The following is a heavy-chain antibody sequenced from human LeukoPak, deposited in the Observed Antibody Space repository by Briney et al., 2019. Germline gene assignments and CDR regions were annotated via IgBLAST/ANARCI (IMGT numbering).Heavy chain of an antibody. V-gene: IGHV1-2*02. D-gene: IGHD3-10*01. CDR3: AKSQYTFGSGSTRPLFDH. CDR2: INTNSGDT. Sequence: ASVKVSCKASGYIFTDYYIHWVRQARGQGLEWMGWINTNSGDTYFAQSFEARFTLSRDTSFNTACMEMRGLTSDDTAIYYCAKSQYTFGSGSTRPLFDHWGQGTLVTVSS. CDR1: GYIFTDYY. J-gene: IGHJ5*02.